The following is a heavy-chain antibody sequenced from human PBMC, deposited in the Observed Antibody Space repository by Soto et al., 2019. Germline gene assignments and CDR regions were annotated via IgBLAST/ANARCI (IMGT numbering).Heavy chain of an antibody. CDR2: INAGNGNT. J-gene: IGHJ6*02. D-gene: IGHD2-8*01. Sequence: ASVKVSCKASGYTFTSYAMHWVRQAPGQRLEWMGWINAGNGNTKYSQKFQGRVTMTEDTSTSTAYMELSSLRSEDTAVYYCATSAGGVLMVYADNYYGMDVWGQGTTVTVSS. CDR1: GYTFTSYA. CDR3: ATSAGGVLMVYADNYYGMDV. V-gene: IGHV1-3*01.